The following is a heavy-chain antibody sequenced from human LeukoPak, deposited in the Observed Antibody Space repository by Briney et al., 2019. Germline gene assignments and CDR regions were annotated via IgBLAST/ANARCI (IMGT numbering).Heavy chain of an antibody. Sequence: PGGSLRLSCAASGFTVSSNYMSWVRQAPGMGLEWVSVISSGVNTYYADSVKGRFTISRDNSKNTLYLQMNSPRAEDTAVYYCARNNSGWYYFDSWGQGTLVTVSS. CDR2: ISSGVNT. D-gene: IGHD6-19*01. J-gene: IGHJ4*02. V-gene: IGHV3-53*01. CDR1: GFTVSSNY. CDR3: ARNNSGWYYFDS.